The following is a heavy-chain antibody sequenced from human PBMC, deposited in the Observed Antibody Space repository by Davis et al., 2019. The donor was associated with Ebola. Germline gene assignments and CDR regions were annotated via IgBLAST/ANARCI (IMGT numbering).Heavy chain of an antibody. CDR3: ARQVAAPAGRFDDYFDY. CDR2: ISYSGTT. V-gene: IGHV4-39*01. CDR1: SDSISSTTPY. J-gene: IGHJ4*02. Sequence: SETLSPTCTVPSDSISSTTPYWGWIRQPPGKGLEWLGVISYSGTTHYTPSLKGRVTISMDTSKNIFSLKLSYVTAADTAVYYCARQVAAPAGRFDDYFDYWSQGTPVTVSS. D-gene: IGHD6-13*01.